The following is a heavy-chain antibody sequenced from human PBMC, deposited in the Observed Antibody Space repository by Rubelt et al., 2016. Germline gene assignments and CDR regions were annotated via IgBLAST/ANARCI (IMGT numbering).Heavy chain of an antibody. J-gene: IGHJ4*02. V-gene: IGHV4-34*01. CDR1: GGSFSGYY. CDR2: INHSGST. D-gene: IGHD4-17*01. Sequence: QVQLQQWGAGLLKPSETLSLTCAVYGGSFSGYYWSWIRQPPGKGLEWIGEINHSGSTNYNPSLKSRVTISVDTSKNQFSLKLSSVTAADTAVYYCARAIYGDYNLFLDYWGQGTLVTVSS. CDR3: ARAIYGDYNLFLDY.